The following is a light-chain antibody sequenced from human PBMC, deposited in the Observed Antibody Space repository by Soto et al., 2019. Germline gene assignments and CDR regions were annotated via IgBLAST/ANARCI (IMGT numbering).Light chain of an antibody. CDR1: QALSNY. CDR3: QQLKSYVT. J-gene: IGKJ5*01. Sequence: DIQLTQSPSVLSSSVGDTFTITCRASQALSNYLAWYQQKPGKAPDLLIYSASTLQSGVPSRFSGSGPETEFALTISSLQPEDFATYYCQQLKSYVTFGQGTRLEIK. CDR2: SAS. V-gene: IGKV1-9*01.